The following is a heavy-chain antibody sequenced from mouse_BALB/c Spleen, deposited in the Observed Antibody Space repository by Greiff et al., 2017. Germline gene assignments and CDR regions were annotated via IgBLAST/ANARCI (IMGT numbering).Heavy chain of an antibody. D-gene: IGHD2-14*01. CDR3: AREDREAY. V-gene: IGHV5-4*02. Sequence: VQLKESGGGLVKPGGSLKLSCAASGFTFSDYYMYWVRQTPEKRLEWVATISDGGSYTYYPDSVKGRFTISRDNAKNNLYLQMSSLKSEDTAMYYCAREDREAYWGQGTLVTVSA. CDR2: ISDGGSYT. J-gene: IGHJ3*01. CDR1: GFTFSDYY.